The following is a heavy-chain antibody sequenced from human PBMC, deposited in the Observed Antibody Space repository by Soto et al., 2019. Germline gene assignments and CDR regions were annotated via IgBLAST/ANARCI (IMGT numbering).Heavy chain of an antibody. V-gene: IGHV3-7*03. D-gene: IGHD5-12*01. Sequence: EVQLAESGGDLVQSGGSLRLSCATSGFTFSDYWMNWVRQARGKGLEWVASIREDGGETHYVDSVKGRFTISRDNARKSLYLPMNNLRVEDTAVYYCARHGETCVGNDCPRHFDSWGQGSLVSVSS. CDR1: GFTFSDYW. CDR2: IREDGGET. CDR3: ARHGETCVGNDCPRHFDS. J-gene: IGHJ4*02.